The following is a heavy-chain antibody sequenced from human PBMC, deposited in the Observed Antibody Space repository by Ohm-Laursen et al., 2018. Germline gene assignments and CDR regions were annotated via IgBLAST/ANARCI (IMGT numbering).Heavy chain of an antibody. Sequence: TLSLTCTVSGGSISSYYWSWIRQPAGQGLEWIGRIYTSGSTNYNPSLKSRVTMSIDTSKNQFSLKVSSVTAADTAVYYCTRDISYGDFIAWGQGTLVTVSS. D-gene: IGHD4-17*01. J-gene: IGHJ5*02. CDR1: GGSISSYY. V-gene: IGHV4-4*07. CDR3: TRDISYGDFIA. CDR2: IYTSGST.